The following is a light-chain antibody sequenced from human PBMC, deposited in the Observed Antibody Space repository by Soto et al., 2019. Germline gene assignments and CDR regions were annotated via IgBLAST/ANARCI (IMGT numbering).Light chain of an antibody. CDR2: DVS. V-gene: IGLV2-14*01. Sequence: QSVLTQPASVSGSPGQSITISCTGTSSDVGGYNYVSWYQQHPGKAPKLMIYDVSNRLSGVSNRFSGSKSGNTASLTISGLQAEDEADYYCSSYTSSSTSYVFGTGTKLTVL. CDR3: SSYTSSSTSYV. J-gene: IGLJ1*01. CDR1: SSDVGGYNY.